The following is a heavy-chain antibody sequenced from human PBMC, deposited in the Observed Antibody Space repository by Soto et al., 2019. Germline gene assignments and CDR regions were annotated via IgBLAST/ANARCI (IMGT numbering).Heavy chain of an antibody. CDR3: ARVGRGVVVVAATANYYYYMDV. V-gene: IGHV4-31*03. Sequence: SETLSLTCTVSGGSISSGGYYWSGIRHHPGKGLEWIGYIYYSGSTYYNPSLKSRVTISVDTSKNQFSLKLSSVTAADTAVYYCARVGRGVVVVAATANYYYYMDVWGKGTTVTVSS. J-gene: IGHJ6*03. CDR2: IYYSGST. CDR1: GGSISSGGYY. D-gene: IGHD2-15*01.